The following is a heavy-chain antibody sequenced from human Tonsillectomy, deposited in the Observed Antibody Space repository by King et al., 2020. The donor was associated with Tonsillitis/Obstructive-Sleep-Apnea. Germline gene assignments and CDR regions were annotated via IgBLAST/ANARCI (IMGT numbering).Heavy chain of an antibody. CDR3: ARVGNCSSTGCFDY. CDR1: GGSFSGNY. V-gene: IGHV4-34*01. J-gene: IGHJ4*02. Sequence: VQLQQWGARLLKPSETLSLTCAVHGGSFSGNYWTWIRQPPGKGLEWIGEINHSGGTKYNPSLKGRATISVDTPKSQFSLMLNSVTAADTAVYYCARVGNCSSTGCFDYWGQGTLVTVSS. CDR2: INHSGGT. D-gene: IGHD2-2*03.